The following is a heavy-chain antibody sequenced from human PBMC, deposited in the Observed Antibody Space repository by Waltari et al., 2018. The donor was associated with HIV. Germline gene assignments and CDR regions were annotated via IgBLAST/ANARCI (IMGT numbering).Heavy chain of an antibody. CDR1: GGSISSSRYY. Sequence: QLQLQESGPGLVKPSEPLSLTCTVSGGSISSSRYYWGWIRQPPGKGLEWIGNIYYSGSTYYNPSLKSRVTISVDTSKNQFSLKLSSVTAADTAVYYCARFHYYGSGSYYYYFDYWGQGTLVTVSS. D-gene: IGHD3-10*01. J-gene: IGHJ4*02. CDR3: ARFHYYGSGSYYYYFDY. CDR2: IYYSGST. V-gene: IGHV4-39*01.